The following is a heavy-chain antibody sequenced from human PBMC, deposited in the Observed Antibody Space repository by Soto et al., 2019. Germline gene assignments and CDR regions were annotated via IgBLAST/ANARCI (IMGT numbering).Heavy chain of an antibody. V-gene: IGHV3-74*01. D-gene: IGHD3-10*01. Sequence: EVQLVESGGDLVHPGGSLRLSCAASGGAFSGYWMHWVRQVPGKGLVWVSRINGAGTTTTYADSVQGRFTISRDNGKNTLYLQMNSLRVDDTGVYFCARSCCGEQNWFDPWGQGTLGTVSS. CDR3: ARSCCGEQNWFDP. J-gene: IGHJ5*02. CDR2: INGAGTTT. CDR1: GGAFSGYW.